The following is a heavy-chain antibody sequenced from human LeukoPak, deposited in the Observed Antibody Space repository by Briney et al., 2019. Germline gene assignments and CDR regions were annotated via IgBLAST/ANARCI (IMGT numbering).Heavy chain of an antibody. J-gene: IGHJ4*02. CDR2: ISYDGSNK. Sequence: GGSLRLSCAASGFTLRSYTMNWVRQAPGKGLEWVAVISYDGSNKYYADSVKGRFTISRDNSKNTLYLQMNSLRAEDTAVYYCAKAHYDFWSGLPDYWGQGTLVTVSS. V-gene: IGHV3-30-3*01. CDR3: AKAHYDFWSGLPDY. CDR1: GFTLRSYT. D-gene: IGHD3-3*01.